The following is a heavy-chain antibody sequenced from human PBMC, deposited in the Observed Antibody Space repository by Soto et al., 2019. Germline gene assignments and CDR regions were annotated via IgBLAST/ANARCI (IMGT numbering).Heavy chain of an antibody. Sequence: SVKVSCKASGGTFSSYAISWVRQAPGQGLEWMGGIIPIFGTANYAQKFQGRVTMTRNTSISTAYMELSSLRSEDTAVYYCARSVSGSYSPQDYWGQGTLVTVSS. CDR3: ARSVSGSYSPQDY. CDR2: IIPIFGTA. V-gene: IGHV1-69*05. D-gene: IGHD3-10*01. J-gene: IGHJ4*02. CDR1: GGTFSSYA.